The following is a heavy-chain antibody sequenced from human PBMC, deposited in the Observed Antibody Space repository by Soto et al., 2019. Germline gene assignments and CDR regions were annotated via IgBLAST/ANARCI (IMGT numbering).Heavy chain of an antibody. CDR3: ARAALYCSGGSCYLDAFDI. Sequence: QVQLVQSGAEVEKPGASVKVSCKASGYTFTSYGISWVRQAPGQGLEWMGWISAYNGNTNYAQKLQGRVTMTTDTSTSTAYMELRSLRSEDTAVYYCARAALYCSGGSCYLDAFDIWGQGTMVTVSS. CDR1: GYTFTSYG. J-gene: IGHJ3*02. V-gene: IGHV1-18*01. CDR2: ISAYNGNT. D-gene: IGHD2-15*01.